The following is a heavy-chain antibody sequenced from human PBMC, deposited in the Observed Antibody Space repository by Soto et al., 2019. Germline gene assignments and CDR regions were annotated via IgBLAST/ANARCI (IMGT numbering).Heavy chain of an antibody. CDR2: IHYSGTT. Sequence: PSETLSFTCAVSGDSISRSYWWSWVRQPPGKGLEWIGEIHYSGTTNYNPSLKSRVTISLDKSKNQFSLNLNSVTAADTAMYYCTRALLKSLDYWGQGTLVTVSS. CDR3: TRALLKSLDY. V-gene: IGHV4-4*02. D-gene: IGHD3-9*01. CDR1: GDSISRSYW. J-gene: IGHJ4*02.